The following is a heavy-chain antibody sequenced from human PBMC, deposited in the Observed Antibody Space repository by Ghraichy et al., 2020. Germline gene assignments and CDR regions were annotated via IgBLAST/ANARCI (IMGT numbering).Heavy chain of an antibody. CDR1: GFIFNSYS. Sequence: GESLNISCAASGFIFNSYSMTWVRQAPGKGLEWVSSISRTSSYIYYADSVKGRFTISRDNAKNSLYLQMNSLRAEDTAVYYCARVSDDTSGYYSETFDYWGQGTLVTVSS. CDR2: ISRTSSYI. V-gene: IGHV3-21*01. CDR3: ARVSDDTSGYYSETFDY. D-gene: IGHD3-22*01. J-gene: IGHJ4*02.